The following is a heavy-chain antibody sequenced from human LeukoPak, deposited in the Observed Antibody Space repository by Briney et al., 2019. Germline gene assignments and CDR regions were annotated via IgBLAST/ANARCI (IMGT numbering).Heavy chain of an antibody. CDR1: GGSISSYY. CDR2: IYYSGST. V-gene: IGHV4-59*07. J-gene: IGHJ5*02. CDR3: ARVRLGFDP. D-gene: IGHD6-25*01. Sequence: PSATLSLTCTVSGGSISSYYWSWIRQPPGKGLEWIGYIYYSGSTNYNPSLKSRVTISVDTSKNQFSLKLSSVTAADTAVYYCARVRLGFDPWGQGTLVTVSS.